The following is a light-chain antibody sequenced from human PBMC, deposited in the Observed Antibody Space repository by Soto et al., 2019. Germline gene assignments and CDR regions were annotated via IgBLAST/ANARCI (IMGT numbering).Light chain of an antibody. CDR3: GTWDSSLSAYV. CDR2: ENN. J-gene: IGLJ1*01. CDR1: SSNIGNNF. Sequence: QSVLTQPPSGSAAPGQKVTISCSGSSSNIGNNFVSWYQHLPGTAPKLLIYENNKRPSGIPDRFSGSKSGTSATLGITGLLTGDEADYYCGTWDSSLSAYVFGTGTKVTVL. V-gene: IGLV1-51*02.